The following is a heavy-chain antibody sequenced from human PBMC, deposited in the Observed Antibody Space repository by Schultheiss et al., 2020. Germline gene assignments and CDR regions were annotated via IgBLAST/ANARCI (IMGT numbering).Heavy chain of an antibody. Sequence: SETLSLTCAVSGGSISSSNWWSWVRQPPGKGLEWIGSIYYSGSTYYNPFLKSRVTISVDPSKDQFSLKLSSVTAADTAVYYCARDRYYDSGGPTYFFDYWGQGALVTVSS. CDR2: IYYSGST. CDR1: GGSISSSNW. D-gene: IGHD3-22*01. V-gene: IGHV4-4*02. J-gene: IGHJ4*02. CDR3: ARDRYYDSGGPTYFFDY.